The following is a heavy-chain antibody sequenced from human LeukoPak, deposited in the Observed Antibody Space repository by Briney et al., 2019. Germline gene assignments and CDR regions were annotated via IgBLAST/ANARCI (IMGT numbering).Heavy chain of an antibody. CDR1: GFTFSSYW. J-gene: IGHJ4*02. D-gene: IGHD2-2*01. V-gene: IGHV3-7*04. CDR2: INQDGSEK. CDR3: ARKVPATASVDY. Sequence: HPGGSLRLSCAASGFTFSSYWMSWVRQAPGKGLECVANINQDGSEKYYVNSVKGRFTISRDNAKNSLYLQMNSLRAEDTAVYYCARKVPATASVDYWGQGTLVTVSS.